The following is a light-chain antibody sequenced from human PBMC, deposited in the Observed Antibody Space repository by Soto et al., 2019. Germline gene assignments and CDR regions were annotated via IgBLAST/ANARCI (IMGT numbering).Light chain of an antibody. CDR3: QQYYDTIT. CDR1: QSVLYSSNNKNY. CDR2: WAS. V-gene: IGKV4-1*01. Sequence: DIVMTQSPDSLAVSLGERATINCKSSQSVLYSSNNKNYLAWYQQKPGQPPKLLIYWASTRESGVPDRFSGSGSGTDFTLTISSQQAEDVAVYYCQQYYDTITFGQGTRLEIK. J-gene: IGKJ5*01.